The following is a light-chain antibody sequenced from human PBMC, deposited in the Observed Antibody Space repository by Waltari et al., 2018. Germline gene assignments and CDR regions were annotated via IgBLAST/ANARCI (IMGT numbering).Light chain of an antibody. CDR2: EVS. V-gene: IGLV2-8*01. J-gene: IGLJ2*01. CDR1: SSDVGAYKY. CDR3: ASRGASKV. Sequence: QSALTQPPSASGSPGQSVPISCTGTSSDVGAYKYVSWYQQHPGKAPKLLSYEVSKRASGVPDRFSGSKSGNTASLTVSGLQAEDEADYYCASRGASKVFGGGTKLTVL.